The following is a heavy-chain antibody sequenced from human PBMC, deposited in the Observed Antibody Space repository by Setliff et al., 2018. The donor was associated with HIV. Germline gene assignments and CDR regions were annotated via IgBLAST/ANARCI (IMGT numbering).Heavy chain of an antibody. CDR1: GEPFNGFY. CDR3: ATTGQGRAYFDF. J-gene: IGHJ4*02. D-gene: IGHD2-21*01. V-gene: IGHV4-34*01. CDR2: VNPTGRP. Sequence: KSSETLSLTCTVSGEPFNGFYWTWIRQPPGKGLEWIGDVNPTGRPNYSPSLKSRVTMPLDTSKNQFSLNLKSVTAADTALYYCATTGQGRAYFDFWGQGSLVTVSS.